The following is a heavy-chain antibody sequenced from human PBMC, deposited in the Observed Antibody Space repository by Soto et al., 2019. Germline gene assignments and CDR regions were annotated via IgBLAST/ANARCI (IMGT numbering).Heavy chain of an antibody. Sequence: SVKVSCKASGGTFSSYTISWVRQAPGQGLEWMGRISPILGIANYAQKLQGRVTMTADTSTSTAYMELRSLRSDDTAVYYCARDSLLAVADAFDIWGQGTMVTVSS. CDR3: ARDSLLAVADAFDI. J-gene: IGHJ3*02. D-gene: IGHD6-19*01. CDR1: GGTFSSYT. CDR2: ISPILGIA. V-gene: IGHV1-69*04.